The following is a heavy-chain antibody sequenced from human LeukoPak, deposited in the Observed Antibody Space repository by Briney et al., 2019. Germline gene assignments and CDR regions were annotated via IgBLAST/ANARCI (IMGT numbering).Heavy chain of an antibody. CDR1: GFTFSSYA. Sequence: GGSLRLSCAASGFTFSSYAMSWVRQAPGKGLEWVSAISGSGGSTYYADSVKGRFTISRDNSKNSLYLQMNSLRAEDTAVYYCVRDAWLREVFDYWGQGTLVTVSS. CDR3: VRDAWLREVFDY. D-gene: IGHD5-12*01. CDR2: ISGSGGST. V-gene: IGHV3-23*01. J-gene: IGHJ4*02.